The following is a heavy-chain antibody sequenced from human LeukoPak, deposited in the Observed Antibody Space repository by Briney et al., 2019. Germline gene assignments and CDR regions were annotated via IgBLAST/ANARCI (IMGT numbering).Heavy chain of an antibody. V-gene: IGHV1-2*02. CDR2: INPNSGGT. CDR3: ARDIAVDTGLNDY. D-gene: IGHD5-18*01. CDR1: GYTFTGYY. Sequence: GASVKVSCKASGYTFTGYYMHWVRQAPGQGLEWMGWINPNSGGTNYAQKFQGRVTMTRETSISTAYMELSRLRSDDTAVYYCARDIAVDTGLNDYWGQGTLVTVSS. J-gene: IGHJ4*02.